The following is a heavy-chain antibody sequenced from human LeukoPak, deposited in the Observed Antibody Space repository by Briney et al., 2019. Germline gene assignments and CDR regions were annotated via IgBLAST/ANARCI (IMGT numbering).Heavy chain of an antibody. J-gene: IGHJ3*02. CDR2: ISWNSGSI. V-gene: IGHV3-9*01. Sequence: GGSLRLSCAASGFTFDDYAMHWVRQAPGKGLEWVSGISWNSGSIGYADSVKGRFTISRDNAKNSLYLQMNSLRAEDTALYYCAKTVFGELFHDAFDIWGQGTMVTVSS. D-gene: IGHD3-10*01. CDR1: GFTFDDYA. CDR3: AKTVFGELFHDAFDI.